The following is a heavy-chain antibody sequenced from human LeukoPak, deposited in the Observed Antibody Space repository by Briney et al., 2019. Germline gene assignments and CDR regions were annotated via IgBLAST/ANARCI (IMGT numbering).Heavy chain of an antibody. CDR2: INHSGST. D-gene: IGHD6-25*01. J-gene: IGHJ6*03. CDR3: ARGKRLSLYYYYYMDV. Sequence: SETLSLTCAVYGGSFSGYYWSWIRQPPGKGLEWIGEINHSGSTNYNPSLKSRVTISVDTSKNQFPLKLSSVTAADTAVYYCARGKRLSLYYYYYMDVWGKGTTVTVSS. V-gene: IGHV4-34*01. CDR1: GGSFSGYY.